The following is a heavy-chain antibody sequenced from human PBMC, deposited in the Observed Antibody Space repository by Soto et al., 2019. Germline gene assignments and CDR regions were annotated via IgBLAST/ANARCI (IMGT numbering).Heavy chain of an antibody. CDR2: ISSSSSYI. J-gene: IGHJ3*02. CDR3: ARARVTIFGVVTAFDI. V-gene: IGHV3-21*01. D-gene: IGHD3-3*01. CDR1: GVTFCRSR. Sequence: GVTFCRSRWKSDHQEKRKGLEWVSSISSSSSYIYYADSVKGRFTISRDNAKNSLYLQMNSLRAEDTAVYYCARARVTIFGVVTAFDIWGQGTMVTVSS.